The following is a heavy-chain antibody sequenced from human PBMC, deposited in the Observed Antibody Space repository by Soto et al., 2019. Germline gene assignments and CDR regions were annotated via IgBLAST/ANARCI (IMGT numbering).Heavy chain of an antibody. CDR3: AREAYGMDV. Sequence: ASETLSLTCAVYGGPFSGYYWSWIRQPPGKGLEWIGEINHSGSTNYNPSLKSRVTISVDTSKNQFSLKLSSVTAADTAVYYCAREAYGMDVWGQGTTVTVSS. V-gene: IGHV4-34*01. J-gene: IGHJ6*02. CDR1: GGPFSGYY. CDR2: INHSGST.